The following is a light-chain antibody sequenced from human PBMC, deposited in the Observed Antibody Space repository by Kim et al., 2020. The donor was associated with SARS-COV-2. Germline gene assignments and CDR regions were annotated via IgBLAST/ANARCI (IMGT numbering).Light chain of an antibody. V-gene: IGKV3-20*01. CDR2: GAS. J-gene: IGKJ1*01. Sequence: YPGERATLSCRASQSVSSNYLAWYQQKPGQAPRLLIYGASSRATGIPDRFSGSGSGTDFTLTITRLEPEDFAVYYCQHYSSSPATFGQGTKVDIK. CDR1: QSVSSNY. CDR3: QHYSSSPAT.